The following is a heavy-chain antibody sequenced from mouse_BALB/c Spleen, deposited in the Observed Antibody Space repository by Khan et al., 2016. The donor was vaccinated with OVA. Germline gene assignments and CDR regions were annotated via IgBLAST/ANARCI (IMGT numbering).Heavy chain of an antibody. CDR2: ILPGSGRT. J-gene: IGHJ3*01. CDR1: GYTFSSYW. CDR3: ARGNYYGSSSWLGY. Sequence: VELVESGAELMKPGASVKISCKATGYTFSSYWIEWVKQRPGHGLEWIAEILPGSGRTNYNEKFKGKATFTADTSSNTAFMQLSSLTSEDSAVYYCARGNYYGSSSWLGYWGQGTLVTVSA. V-gene: IGHV1-9*01. D-gene: IGHD1-1*01.